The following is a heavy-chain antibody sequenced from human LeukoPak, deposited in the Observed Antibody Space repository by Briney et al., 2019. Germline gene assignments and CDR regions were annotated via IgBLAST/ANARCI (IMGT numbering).Heavy chain of an antibody. D-gene: IGHD3-10*01. Sequence: ASVKVSCKASGGTFSSYAISWVRQAPGQGLEWMGGIIPIFGTANYAQKFQGRVTITADKSTSTAYMELSSLRSEDAAVYYCARGGYYGSGSYYSLDYWGQGTLVTVSS. CDR1: GGTFSSYA. CDR2: IIPIFGTA. J-gene: IGHJ4*02. CDR3: ARGGYYGSGSYYSLDY. V-gene: IGHV1-69*06.